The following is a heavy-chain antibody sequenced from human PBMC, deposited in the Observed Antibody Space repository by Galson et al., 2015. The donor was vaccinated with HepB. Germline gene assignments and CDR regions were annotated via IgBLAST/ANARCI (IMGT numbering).Heavy chain of an antibody. J-gene: IGHJ6*02. CDR3: AKDLSLNGRSTYYDFWSGHLNYYAVMDV. Sequence: SLRLSCAASGFSFSNHDMNWVRQAPGKGLEWVSVISGGGGSTYYADSVKGRFTISRDNSKDTLYLQMNSLRAEDTAVYYCAKDLSLNGRSTYYDFWSGHLNYYAVMDVWGQGTTVTVSS. D-gene: IGHD3-3*01. CDR1: GFSFSNHD. CDR2: ISGGGGST. V-gene: IGHV3-23*01.